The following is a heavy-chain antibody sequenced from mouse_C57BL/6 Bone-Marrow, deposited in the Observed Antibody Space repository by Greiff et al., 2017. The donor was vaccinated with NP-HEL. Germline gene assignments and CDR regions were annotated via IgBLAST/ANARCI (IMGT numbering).Heavy chain of an antibody. CDR3: ASGGYYNFDY. Sequence: QVHVKQSGAELARPGASVKMSCKASGYTFTSYTMHWVKQRPGQGLEWIGYINPSSGYTKYNQKFKDKATLTADKSSSTAYMQLSSLTSEDSAVYYCASGGYYNFDYWGQGTTLTVSS. CDR1: GYTFTSYT. CDR2: INPSSGYT. D-gene: IGHD2-3*01. J-gene: IGHJ2*01. V-gene: IGHV1-4*01.